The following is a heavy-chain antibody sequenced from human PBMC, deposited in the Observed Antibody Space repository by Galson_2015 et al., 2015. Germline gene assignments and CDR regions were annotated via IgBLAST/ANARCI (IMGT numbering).Heavy chain of an antibody. D-gene: IGHD2-2*01. V-gene: IGHV3-23*01. J-gene: IGHJ4*02. CDR3: AKEYCGSTSCYGGFDC. Sequence: SLRLSCAASGFTFSSYAMSWVRQAPGKGLEWVSAISGSGGSTYYADSVKGRFTISRDNSKNTLYLQMNSLRAEDTAVYYCAKEYCGSTSCYGGFDCWGQGALVTVSS. CDR2: ISGSGGST. CDR1: GFTFSSYA.